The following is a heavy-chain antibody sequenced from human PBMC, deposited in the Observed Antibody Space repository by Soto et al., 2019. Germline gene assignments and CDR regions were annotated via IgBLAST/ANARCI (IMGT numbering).Heavy chain of an antibody. V-gene: IGHV4-31*03. J-gene: IGHJ4*02. CDR2: IYYSGTT. CDR3: ARSDGYNFDY. CDR1: GGSISSGGYY. D-gene: IGHD5-12*01. Sequence: PSETLSLTCTVSGGSISSGGYYWSWIRQHPGKGLEWIGYIYYSGTTYYNPSLKSRVAISVDTSKDQFSLNLSSVTAADTAVYYCARSDGYNFDYWGQGTLVTVSS.